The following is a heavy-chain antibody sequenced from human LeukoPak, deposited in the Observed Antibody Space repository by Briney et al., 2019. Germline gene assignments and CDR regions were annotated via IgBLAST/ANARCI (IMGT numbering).Heavy chain of an antibody. CDR2: INPNSGGT. CDR3: AREGGDYSGGYFQH. Sequence: ASVKVSCKASGYTFTGYYMHWVRQAPGQGLEWMGWINPNSGGTNYAQKFQGRVTMTRDTSISTAYMELSRLRPDDTAVYYCAREGGDYSGGYFQHWGQGTLVTVSS. CDR1: GYTFTGYY. V-gene: IGHV1-2*02. J-gene: IGHJ1*01. D-gene: IGHD4-17*01.